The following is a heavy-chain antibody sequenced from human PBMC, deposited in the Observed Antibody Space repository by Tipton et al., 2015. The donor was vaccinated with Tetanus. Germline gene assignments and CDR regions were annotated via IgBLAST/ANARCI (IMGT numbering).Heavy chain of an antibody. Sequence: QLVQSGGGLVQPGGSLRLSCAASGFTFSSYWMSWVRQAPGKGLEWVANIKQDGSEKNYVDSVKGRFTISRDNAKNSLYLQMNSLRAEDWAVYYCARDYRGVFDYWGQGTLVTVPS. J-gene: IGHJ4*02. CDR2: IKQDGSEK. CDR1: GFTFSSYW. V-gene: IGHV3-7*01. D-gene: IGHD3-10*01. CDR3: ARDYRGVFDY.